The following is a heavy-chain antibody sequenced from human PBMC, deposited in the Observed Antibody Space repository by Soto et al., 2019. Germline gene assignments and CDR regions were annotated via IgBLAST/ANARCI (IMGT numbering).Heavy chain of an antibody. Sequence: EVQLVESGGGLVQPGGSLRLSCAASGFTFSDYGVNWVRQAPGKGLEWISYISRGSDTIYYTDSVMGRFTISRDDAKNSLFLQMNSLRDEDTAVYYCARVSSTWEDDYWGQGTLVTVSS. CDR1: GFTFSDYG. CDR3: ARVSSTWEDDY. D-gene: IGHD6-13*01. CDR2: ISRGSDTI. V-gene: IGHV3-48*02. J-gene: IGHJ4*02.